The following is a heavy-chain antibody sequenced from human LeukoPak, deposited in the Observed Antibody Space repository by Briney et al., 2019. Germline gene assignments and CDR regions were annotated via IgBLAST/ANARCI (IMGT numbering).Heavy chain of an antibody. D-gene: IGHD6-19*01. V-gene: IGHV1-69*04. J-gene: IGHJ4*02. Sequence: GASVKVSCKASGYTFTSYGISWVRQAPGQGLEWMGRIIPILGIANYAQKFQGRVTITADKSTSTAYMELSSLRSEDTAVYYCARVVAGPVAGHYFDYWGQGTLVTVSS. CDR1: GYTFTSYG. CDR2: IIPILGIA. CDR3: ARVVAGPVAGHYFDY.